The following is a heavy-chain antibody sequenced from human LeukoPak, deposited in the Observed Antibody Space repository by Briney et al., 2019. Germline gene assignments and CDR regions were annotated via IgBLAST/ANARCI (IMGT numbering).Heavy chain of an antibody. CDR2: ISSSGSTI. Sequence: GGSLRLSCAASGFTFSSYEMNWVRQAPGKGLEWVSYISSSGSTIHYADSVKGRFTISRDNAKNTLYLQMNSLRAEDTAVYYCARDLGYCTSTSCYSLYGMDVWGKGTTVTVSS. V-gene: IGHV3-48*03. D-gene: IGHD2-2*02. CDR3: ARDLGYCTSTSCYSLYGMDV. CDR1: GFTFSSYE. J-gene: IGHJ6*04.